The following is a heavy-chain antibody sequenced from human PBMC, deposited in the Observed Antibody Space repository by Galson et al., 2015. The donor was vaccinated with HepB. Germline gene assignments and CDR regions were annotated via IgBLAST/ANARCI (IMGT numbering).Heavy chain of an antibody. CDR3: ASWSQLERRVVAGLYYGMDV. Sequence: QSGAEVKKPGETLRISCKGSGSSFTSYWISWVRQMPGIGLEWMGRIDPSDSYTNYSPSFQGHVTISADKSISTAYLQWSSLKASDTAMYYCASWSQLERRVVAGLYYGMDVWGQGTTVTVSS. CDR1: GSSFTSYW. CDR2: IDPSDSYT. V-gene: IGHV5-10-1*01. J-gene: IGHJ6*02. D-gene: IGHD1-1*01.